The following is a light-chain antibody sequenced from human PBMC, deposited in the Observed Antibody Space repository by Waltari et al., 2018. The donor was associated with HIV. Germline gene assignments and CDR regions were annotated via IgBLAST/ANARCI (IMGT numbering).Light chain of an antibody. Sequence: DIVMTQSPDSLPVSLGERATLNCKSSQSLLYSSNNKNYLAWYQKKPRQPPKLLIYWESTRASGVPDCFSGGGSGTNFSLASSSLQAEDVAVYYCQQYYIVPLTFGGGTRVETK. CDR2: WES. CDR3: QQYYIVPLT. J-gene: IGKJ4*01. CDR1: QSLLYSSNNKNY. V-gene: IGKV4-1*01.